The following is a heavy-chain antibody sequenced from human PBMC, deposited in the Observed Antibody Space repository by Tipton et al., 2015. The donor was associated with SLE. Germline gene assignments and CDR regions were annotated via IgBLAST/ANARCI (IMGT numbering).Heavy chain of an antibody. V-gene: IGHV4-34*01. J-gene: IGHJ4*02. CDR2: INHSGST. CDR1: GGSFSGYY. CDR3: ARGVSAY. D-gene: IGHD1-26*01. Sequence: TLSLTCTVYGGSFSGYYWSWIRQPPGKGLEWIGEINHSGSTNYNPSLKSRVTMSVDTSKNQFSLKLSSVTAADTAVYYCARGVSAYWGQGTLVTVSS.